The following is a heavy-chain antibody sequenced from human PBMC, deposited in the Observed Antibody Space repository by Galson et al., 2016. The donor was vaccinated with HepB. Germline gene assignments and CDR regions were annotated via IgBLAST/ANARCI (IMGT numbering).Heavy chain of an antibody. CDR2: IYYNGST. Sequence: ETLSLTCSVSGGSMNSYYWSWIRQPPGKGLEWIGQIYYNGSTNYSPSLKSRVTISVDTSKNQLSLKLNSVTAADTAVDYCARLQRSPTHYYDSSGPFDYGGQVTLVTVSS. CDR3: ARLQRSPTHYYDSSGPFDY. D-gene: IGHD3-22*01. V-gene: IGHV4-59*08. J-gene: IGHJ4*02. CDR1: GGSMNSYY.